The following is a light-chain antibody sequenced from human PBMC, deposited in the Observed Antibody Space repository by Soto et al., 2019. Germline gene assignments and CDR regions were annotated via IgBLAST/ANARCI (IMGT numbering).Light chain of an antibody. Sequence: EKVMTQSPATLSVSPGERVTLSCRASQSVSSDLAWYQRKPGQAPRLLIYGASTRATGIPARFSGSGSGTEFTLTISSLQSEDFAVYYCQQYNDWPLTFGGGTKVEIK. CDR3: QQYNDWPLT. CDR2: GAS. CDR1: QSVSSD. V-gene: IGKV3-15*01. J-gene: IGKJ4*01.